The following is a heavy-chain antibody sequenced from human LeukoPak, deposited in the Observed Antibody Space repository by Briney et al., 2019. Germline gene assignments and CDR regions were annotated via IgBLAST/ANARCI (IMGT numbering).Heavy chain of an antibody. CDR2: ISSSGSTI. Sequence: GGSLRLSCAASGFTFSSYEMNWVRQAPGKGLEWVSYISSSGSTIYYADSVKGRFTISRDNAKNSLYLQMNSLRAEDTAVYYCARTYDSSGYYFPDAFDIWGQGTMVTVPS. J-gene: IGHJ3*02. V-gene: IGHV3-48*03. CDR3: ARTYDSSGYYFPDAFDI. CDR1: GFTFSSYE. D-gene: IGHD3-22*01.